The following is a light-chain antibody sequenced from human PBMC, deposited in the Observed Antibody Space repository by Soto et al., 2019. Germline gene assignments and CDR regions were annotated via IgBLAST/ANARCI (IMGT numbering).Light chain of an antibody. CDR3: FSYTSSGTYV. CDR2: EVS. J-gene: IGLJ1*01. Sequence: SGLTQTASVSGSPGRSITISCTGTSSDVGNYKYVWWYQQHAGKAPKLMIYEVSNRPSGVSNRFSGSKSGNTASLNISGLQAEDENDYYCFSYTSSGTYVSGTGTKVTDL. V-gene: IGLV2-14*01. CDR1: SSDVGNYKY.